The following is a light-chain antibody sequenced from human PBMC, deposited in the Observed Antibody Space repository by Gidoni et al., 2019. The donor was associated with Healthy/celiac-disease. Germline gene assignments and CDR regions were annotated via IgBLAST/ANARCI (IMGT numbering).Light chain of an antibody. CDR2: EVS. Sequence: QSALTPPASLSGSPGQWTTISCTVNSRDLGGYYYGSWYQQQPGKAPKLMIYEVSNPPSGVSKRFSGSKSGNTASLTISGLQAEDEADYYCSSYTSRSTLYVFGTGTQVTVL. CDR3: SSYTSRSTLYV. CDR1: SRDLGGYYY. J-gene: IGLJ1*01. V-gene: IGLV2-14*01.